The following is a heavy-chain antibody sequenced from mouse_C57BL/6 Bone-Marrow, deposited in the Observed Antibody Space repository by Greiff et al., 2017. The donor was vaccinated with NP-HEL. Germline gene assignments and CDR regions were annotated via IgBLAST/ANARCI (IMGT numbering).Heavy chain of an antibody. Sequence: EVQLVESGGGLVQPKGSLKLSCAASGFSFNTYAMNWVRQAPGKGLEWVARIRSKSNNYATYYADSVKDRFTISRDDSESMLYLQMNNVKTEDTAMDYCLLHTTVDYYAMDYWGQGTSVTVSS. J-gene: IGHJ4*01. CDR2: IRSKSNNYAT. CDR3: LLHTTVDYYAMDY. CDR1: GFSFNTYA. V-gene: IGHV10-1*01. D-gene: IGHD1-1*01.